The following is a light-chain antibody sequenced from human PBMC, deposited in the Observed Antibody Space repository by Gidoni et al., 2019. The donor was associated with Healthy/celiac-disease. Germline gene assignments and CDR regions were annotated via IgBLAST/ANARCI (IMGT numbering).Light chain of an antibody. J-gene: IGKJ1*01. CDR1: QDISNY. Sequence: DIQMTQSPSSLSASVGDRVTITCQASQDISNYLNWYQQKPGKAPKLLIYDASNLETGVPSRFSGSGSGTDFTFTISSLQPEDIATYYRQQYDNLRTFGQGTKVEIK. CDR2: DAS. V-gene: IGKV1-33*01. CDR3: QQYDNLRT.